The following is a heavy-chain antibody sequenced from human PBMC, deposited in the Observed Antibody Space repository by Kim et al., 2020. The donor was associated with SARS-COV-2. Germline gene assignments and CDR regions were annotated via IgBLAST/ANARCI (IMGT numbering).Heavy chain of an antibody. CDR3: AREGNGSYRHFDY. J-gene: IGHJ4*02. D-gene: IGHD1-26*01. CDR2: IYYSGST. CDR1: GGSISSYY. Sequence: SETLSLTCTVSGGSISSYYWSWIRQPPGKGLEWIGYIYYSGSTNYNPSLKSRVTISVDTSKNQFSLKLSSVTAADTAVYYCAREGNGSYRHFDYWGQGTLVTVSS. V-gene: IGHV4-59*01.